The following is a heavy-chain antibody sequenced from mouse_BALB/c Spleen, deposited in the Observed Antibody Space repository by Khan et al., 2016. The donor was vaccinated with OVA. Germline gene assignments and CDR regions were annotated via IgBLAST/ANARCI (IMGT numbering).Heavy chain of an antibody. V-gene: IGHV1-76*01. CDR2: IYPGTDNT. CDR3: DSEEALYYFDY. CDR1: GYIFTSYW. J-gene: IGHJ2*01. Sequence: QMQLKQSGAELARPGASVKLSCKTSGYIFTSYWIHWVKQRSGQGLEWIARIYPGTDNTNYNEKFKDKATLTADKSSSTAYMQLSSLKTEDSAVYFCDSEEALYYFDYWGQGTTLTVSS. D-gene: IGHD6-1*01.